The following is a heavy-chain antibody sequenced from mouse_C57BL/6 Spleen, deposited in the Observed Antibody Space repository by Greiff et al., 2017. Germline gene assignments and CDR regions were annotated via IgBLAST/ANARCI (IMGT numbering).Heavy chain of an antibody. J-gene: IGHJ2*01. D-gene: IGHD1-1*01. CDR2: INPNNGGT. CDR1: GYTFTDYN. CDR3: ARFNDYGSSYGYFDY. Sequence: EVQLQQSGPELVKPGASVKMSCKASGYTFTDYNMHWVKQSHGKSLEWIGYINPNNGGTSYNQKFKGKATLTVNKSSSTAYMELRSLTSEDSAVYYCARFNDYGSSYGYFDYWGQGTTLTVSS. V-gene: IGHV1-22*01.